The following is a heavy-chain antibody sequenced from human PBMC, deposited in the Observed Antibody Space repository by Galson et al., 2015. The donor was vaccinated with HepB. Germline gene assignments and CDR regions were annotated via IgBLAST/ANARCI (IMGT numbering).Heavy chain of an antibody. CDR1: GFTFSSYV. V-gene: IGHV3-33*01. CDR2: VWSAGHYK. Sequence: SLRLSCATSGFTFSSYVMHWVRQAPGKGLEWVAVVWSAGHYKYYAESVKGRFTISRDNSKKTLYLQVNSLRAEDTAVYYCARGLEDWEPTLDYWGQGTLVTVSS. CDR3: ARGLEDWEPTLDY. D-gene: IGHD1-26*01. J-gene: IGHJ4*02.